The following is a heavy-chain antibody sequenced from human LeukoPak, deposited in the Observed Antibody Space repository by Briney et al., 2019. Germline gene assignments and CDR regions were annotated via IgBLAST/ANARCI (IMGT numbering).Heavy chain of an antibody. CDR1: GFTFSNYW. CDR2: IKQDGSEK. J-gene: IGHJ4*02. CDR3: ARDAATTPFDY. Sequence: TGGSVRLSCAASGFTFSNYWMSWVRQAPGKGLEWVANIKQDGSEKYYVDSVKGRFTISRDNAKNSLYLQMNSLRAEDTAVYYCARDAATTPFDYWGQGTLVTVSS. D-gene: IGHD1-26*01. V-gene: IGHV3-7*01.